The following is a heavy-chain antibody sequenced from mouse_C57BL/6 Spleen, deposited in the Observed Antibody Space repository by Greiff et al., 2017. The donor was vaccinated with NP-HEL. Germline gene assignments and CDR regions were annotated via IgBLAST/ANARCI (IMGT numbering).Heavy chain of an antibody. CDR2: IHPNSGST. D-gene: IGHD3-2*02. CDR1: GYTFTSYW. CDR3: ARSQLRPLFDY. V-gene: IGHV1-64*01. Sequence: QVQLQQPGAELVKPGASVKLSCKASGYTFTSYWMHWVKQRPGQGLEWIGMIHPNSGSTNNNEKFKSKAKLTVDKSTSTAYMQHSSLTSEDSAVYYCARSQLRPLFDYWGQGTTLTVSS. J-gene: IGHJ2*01.